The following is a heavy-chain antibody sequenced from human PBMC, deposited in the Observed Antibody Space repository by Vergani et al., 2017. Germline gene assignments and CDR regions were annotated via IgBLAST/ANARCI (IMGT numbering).Heavy chain of an antibody. Sequence: EVQLVESGGGLVQPGGSLRLSCEASGFPFSSYGSHWVAKTQGKGLVWVSRINSDGSSTSYADSVKGRFTISRDNAKNTLYLQMNSLRAEDTAVYYCARDPELLSGSYVRWYFDLWGRGTLVTVSS. CDR1: GFPFSSYG. CDR2: INSDGSST. CDR3: ARDPELLSGSYVRWYFDL. J-gene: IGHJ2*01. D-gene: IGHD1-26*01. V-gene: IGHV3-74*01.